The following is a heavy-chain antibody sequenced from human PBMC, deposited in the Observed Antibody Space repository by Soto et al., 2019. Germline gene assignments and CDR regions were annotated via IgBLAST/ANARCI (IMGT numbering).Heavy chain of an antibody. CDR2: IYYSGST. J-gene: IGHJ4*02. D-gene: IGHD3-3*01. CDR3: ARGVFYGFWSGGRIV. V-gene: IGHV4-59*01. CDR1: GGSISSYY. Sequence: SETLSLTCTVSGGSISSYYWSWIRQPPGKGLEWIGYIYYSGSTNYNPSLKSRVTISVDTPKNQFSLKLSSVTAADTAVYYCARGVFYGFWSGGRIVWGQGTLVTVSS.